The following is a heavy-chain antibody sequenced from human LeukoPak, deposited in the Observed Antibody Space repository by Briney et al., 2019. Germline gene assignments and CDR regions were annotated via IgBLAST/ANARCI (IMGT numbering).Heavy chain of an antibody. V-gene: IGHV3-23*01. CDR2: ISGSAGDT. Sequence: GGSLRLSCAASGFTFGSHAMYWVRQAPGKGLEWLSGISGSAGDTYYADSVKGRFTISRDNSKNTVYLQMNSLRAEDTALYYCAKTTGGNSSGRYPSWPVDYWGQGTLVTVSS. J-gene: IGHJ4*02. CDR3: AKTTGGNSSGRYPSWPVDY. D-gene: IGHD6-19*01. CDR1: GFTFGSHA.